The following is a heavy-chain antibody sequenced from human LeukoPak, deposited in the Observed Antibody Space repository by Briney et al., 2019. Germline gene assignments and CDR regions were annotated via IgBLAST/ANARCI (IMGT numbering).Heavy chain of an antibody. CDR3: ARGAPYYADYFDY. Sequence: SETLSLICTVSGDPSSSGGYYWTWIRQHPGKGLEWIGYISNSGSNYYNPSRKIRHTLTVGTAKNQFALKLSPRIAAGTAVHYCARGAPYYADYFDYWGQGTLVTVSS. CDR1: GDPSSSGGYY. CDR2: ISNSGSN. D-gene: IGHD2/OR15-2a*01. J-gene: IGHJ4*02. V-gene: IGHV4-31*03.